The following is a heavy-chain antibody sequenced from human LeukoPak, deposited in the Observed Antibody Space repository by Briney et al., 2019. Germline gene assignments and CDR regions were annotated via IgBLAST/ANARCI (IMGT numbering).Heavy chain of an antibody. CDR3: ARDLRNITMIVEDPYYFDY. D-gene: IGHD3-22*01. CDR1: GGTFSSYA. CDR2: IIPIFGTA. J-gene: IGHJ4*02. V-gene: IGHV1-69*05. Sequence: ASVKVSCKASGGTFSSYAISWVRQAPGQGLEWMGRIIPIFGTANYAQKFQGRVTITTDESTSTAYMELSSLRSEDTAVYYCARDLRNITMIVEDPYYFDYWGQGTLVTVSS.